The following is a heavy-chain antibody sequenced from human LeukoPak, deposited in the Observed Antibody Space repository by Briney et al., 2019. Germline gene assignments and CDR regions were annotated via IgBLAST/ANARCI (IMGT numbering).Heavy chain of an antibody. CDR1: GFTFSSYE. CDR2: ISSSGSTI. Sequence: GGSLRLSCAASGFTFSSYEMNWVRQAPGKGLEWVSYISSSGSTIYYADSVKGRFTISRDNAKNSLYLQMNSLRAEDTAVYYCAREGSDYYDQNWYFDLWGRGTLVTVSS. J-gene: IGHJ2*01. D-gene: IGHD3-22*01. V-gene: IGHV3-48*03. CDR3: AREGSDYYDQNWYFDL.